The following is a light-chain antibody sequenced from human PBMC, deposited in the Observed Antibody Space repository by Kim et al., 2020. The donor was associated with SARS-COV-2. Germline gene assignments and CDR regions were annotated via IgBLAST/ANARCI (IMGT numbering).Light chain of an antibody. CDR1: KLGDKY. Sequence: SVSPGQTASITCSGDKLGDKYACWYQQKPGQSPVLVIYQDSKWPSGIPERFSGSNSGNTATLTNSGTQAMDEADYYCQAWDSSTVVFGGGTQLTVL. J-gene: IGLJ2*01. V-gene: IGLV3-1*01. CDR2: QDS. CDR3: QAWDSSTVV.